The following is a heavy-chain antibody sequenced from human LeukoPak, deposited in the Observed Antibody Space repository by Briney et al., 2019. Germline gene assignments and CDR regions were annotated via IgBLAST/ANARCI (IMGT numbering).Heavy chain of an antibody. J-gene: IGHJ3*02. CDR3: ARGHAFDI. V-gene: IGHV5-51*01. CDR2: IYPGDSDT. Sequence: GESLKISCKGSGYTFTTYWIGWVRQMPGKGLEYMGIIYPGDSDTRYSPTFQGQVTISADKSVSTAYLQWSSLKASDTAMYYCARGHAFDIWGQGTMVTVSS. CDR1: GYTFTTYW.